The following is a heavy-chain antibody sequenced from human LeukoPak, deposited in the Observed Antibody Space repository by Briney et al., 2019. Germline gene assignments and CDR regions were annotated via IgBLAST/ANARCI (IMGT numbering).Heavy chain of an antibody. Sequence: ASVKVSCKASGYTFISYGITWVGQAPGQGREWMGSMTPKSGDTDLAQKFRGRVTMTRESSLNTAYLAVSSLTSDDTAVYYCARDLRYSSGWSASGMDVWGKGTTVTISS. D-gene: IGHD6-19*01. J-gene: IGHJ6*03. CDR3: ARDLRYSSGWSASGMDV. V-gene: IGHV1-8*01. CDR2: MTPKSGDT. CDR1: GYTFISYG.